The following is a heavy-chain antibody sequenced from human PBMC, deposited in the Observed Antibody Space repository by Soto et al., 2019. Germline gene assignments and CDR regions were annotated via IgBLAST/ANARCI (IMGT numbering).Heavy chain of an antibody. V-gene: IGHV4-59*08. CDR2: IYYSGST. J-gene: IGHJ4*02. CDR1: GGSISGYY. CDR3: ARRWGRTFDY. D-gene: IGHD1-26*01. Sequence: PSETLSLTCTVSGGSISGYYWSWIRQSPGKGLEWIGYIYYSGSTNYNPSLKSRVTISVDTSKNQFSLKLSSVTAADTAVYYCARRWGRTFDYWGQGTLVTVSS.